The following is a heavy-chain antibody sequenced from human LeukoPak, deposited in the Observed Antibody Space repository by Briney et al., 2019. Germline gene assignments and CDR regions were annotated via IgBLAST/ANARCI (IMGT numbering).Heavy chain of an antibody. D-gene: IGHD6-6*01. CDR1: GFTFSSYE. CDR3: AKGGAARPDF. J-gene: IGHJ4*02. Sequence: PGGSLRLSCAASGFTFSSYEMNWVRQAPGKGLEWVSYISSSGSTIYYADFVKGRFTISSDNAKNSLYLQMNSLRVEDTAVYYCAKGGAARPDFWGQGTLVTVSS. V-gene: IGHV3-48*03. CDR2: ISSSGSTI.